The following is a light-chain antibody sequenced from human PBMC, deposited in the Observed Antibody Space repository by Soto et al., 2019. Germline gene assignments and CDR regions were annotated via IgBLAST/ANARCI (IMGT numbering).Light chain of an antibody. Sequence: QSALTQPASVSESPGQSITISCTGTSSDVGASDYVSWYQQHPGKAPQLIIYEISNRPSGVSNRFSGSKSGNTAALTISGLQAEDESDYYCSSYPTRHNLVFGGGTKVTVL. CDR1: SSDVGASDY. V-gene: IGLV2-14*01. CDR2: EIS. CDR3: SSYPTRHNLV. J-gene: IGLJ2*01.